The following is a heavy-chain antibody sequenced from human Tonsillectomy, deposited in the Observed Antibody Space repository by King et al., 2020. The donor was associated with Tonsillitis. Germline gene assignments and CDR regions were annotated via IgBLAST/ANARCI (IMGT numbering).Heavy chain of an antibody. D-gene: IGHD2-15*01. CDR2: VSGSGGTT. V-gene: IGHV3-23*04. CDR1: GFTFSDYA. CDR3: AKVVQYGSGRGCYALGVGS. J-gene: IGHJ5*02. Sequence: VQLVESGGGLVQPGGSRRLSCAASGFTFSDYAMSWVRQAPGKGLEWVSFVSGSGGTTYYAESVKGRFTISRDKSKNTVSVQMNSLRAEDTAVYYCAKVVQYGSGRGCYALGVGSWGQRILGTDSS.